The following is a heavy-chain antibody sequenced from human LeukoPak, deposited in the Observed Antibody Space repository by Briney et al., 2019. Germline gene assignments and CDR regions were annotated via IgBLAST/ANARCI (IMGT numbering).Heavy chain of an antibody. CDR1: GFTFSSYW. CDR2: IKQDGSEK. CDR3: ARDQSYYVKGALDI. V-gene: IGHV3-7*01. D-gene: IGHD1-26*01. J-gene: IGHJ3*02. Sequence: GGSLRLSCAASGFTFSSYWMSWVRQAPGKGLEWVANIKQDGSEKYYVDSVKGRFTISRDNAKNSLYLQMNSLRAEDTAVYYCARDQSYYVKGALDIWGQGTMVTVSS.